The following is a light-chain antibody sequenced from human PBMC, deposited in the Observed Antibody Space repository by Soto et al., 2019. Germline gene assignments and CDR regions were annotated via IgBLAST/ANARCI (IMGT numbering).Light chain of an antibody. CDR2: GVS. Sequence: EIVLTQSPGTLSLSPGERATLSCRASQSVSNSYLAWYQQKPGQAPRLVIYGVSSRAIGIPDRFSGSGSGTDFTLTITRLESEDFAVYYCQQYDHSPWTFGQGTKVEIK. CDR1: QSVSNSY. CDR3: QQYDHSPWT. V-gene: IGKV3-20*01. J-gene: IGKJ1*01.